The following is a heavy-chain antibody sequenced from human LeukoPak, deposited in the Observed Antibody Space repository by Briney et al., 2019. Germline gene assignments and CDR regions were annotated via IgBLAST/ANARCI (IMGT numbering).Heavy chain of an antibody. CDR2: ISGSGGST. V-gene: IGHV3-23*01. CDR1: GFTFSSYA. CDR3: ARQHSSSWYYFDY. D-gene: IGHD6-13*01. Sequence: PGGSLRLSCAASGFTFSSYAMSWVRQAPGKGLEWVSAISGSGGSTYYADSVKGRFTISRDNSKNTLYLQMNSLRAEDTAVCYCARQHSSSWYYFDYWGQGTLVTVSS. J-gene: IGHJ4*02.